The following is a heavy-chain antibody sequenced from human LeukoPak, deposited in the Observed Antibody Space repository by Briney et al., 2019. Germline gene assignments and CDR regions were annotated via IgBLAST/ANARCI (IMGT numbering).Heavy chain of an antibody. CDR2: INHSGST. CDR1: GGSFSGYY. CDR3: ARSAGYSYGTKAKFDY. D-gene: IGHD5-18*01. V-gene: IGHV4-34*01. Sequence: TSETLSLTCAVYGGSFSGYYWSWIRQPPGKGLEWIGEINHSGSTNYNPSLKSRVTISVDTSKNQFSLKLSSVTAADTAVYYCARSAGYSYGTKAKFDYWGQGTLVTVSS. J-gene: IGHJ4*02.